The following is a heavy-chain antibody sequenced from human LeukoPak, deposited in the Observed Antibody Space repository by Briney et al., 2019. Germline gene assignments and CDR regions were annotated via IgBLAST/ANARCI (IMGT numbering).Heavy chain of an antibody. CDR2: ISSSSNYI. J-gene: IGHJ4*02. D-gene: IGHD3-9*01. V-gene: IGHV3-21*01. Sequence: GGSLRLSCAASGFTFSSYNMNWVRQAPGKGLEWVSSISSSSNYIYYADSVKGRFTISRDNAKNSLYLQMNSLRAEDTALYYCARDGSRNFDWLSDRYYFDYWGQGTLVTVSS. CDR1: GFTFSSYN. CDR3: ARDGSRNFDWLSDRYYFDY.